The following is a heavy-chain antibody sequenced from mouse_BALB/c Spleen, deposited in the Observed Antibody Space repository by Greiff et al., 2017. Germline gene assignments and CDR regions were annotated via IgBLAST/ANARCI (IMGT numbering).Heavy chain of an antibody. CDR2: IYPGDGDT. Sequence: VQLVESGPELVKPGASVKISCKASGYAFSSSWMNWVKQRPGQGLEWIGRIYPGDGDTNYNGKFKGKATLTADKSSSTAYMQLSSLTSVDSAVYFCAYYYGSNLFAYWGQGTLVTVSA. J-gene: IGHJ3*01. CDR3: AYYYGSNLFAY. V-gene: IGHV1-82*01. D-gene: IGHD1-1*01. CDR1: GYAFSSSW.